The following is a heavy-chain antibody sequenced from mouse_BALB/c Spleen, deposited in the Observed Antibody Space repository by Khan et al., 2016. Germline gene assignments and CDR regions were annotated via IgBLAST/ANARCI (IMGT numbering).Heavy chain of an antibody. D-gene: IGHD2-3*01. Sequence: EVELVESGGGLVQPGGSRKLSCAASGFTFSSFGMHWVRQAPEKGLEWVAYISSGSSTIYYADTVKGRFTISRDNPKNTLFLQMTSLRSEDTAMYYCARSGDGYFYAMDYWGQGTSVTVSS. CDR1: GFTFSSFG. CDR3: ARSGDGYFYAMDY. CDR2: ISSGSSTI. J-gene: IGHJ4*01. V-gene: IGHV5-17*02.